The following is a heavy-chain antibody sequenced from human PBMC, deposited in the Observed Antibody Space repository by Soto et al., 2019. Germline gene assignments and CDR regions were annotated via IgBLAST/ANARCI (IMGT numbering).Heavy chain of an antibody. Sequence: GGSLRLSCAASGFTFSSYAMSWVRQAPGKGLEWVSAISGSGGSTYYADSVKGRFTISRDNSKNTLYLQMNSLRAEDTAVYYCARYGVDTAMVLTPWYYYMDVWGKGTTVTVSS. J-gene: IGHJ6*03. V-gene: IGHV3-23*01. D-gene: IGHD5-18*01. CDR3: ARYGVDTAMVLTPWYYYMDV. CDR1: GFTFSSYA. CDR2: ISGSGGST.